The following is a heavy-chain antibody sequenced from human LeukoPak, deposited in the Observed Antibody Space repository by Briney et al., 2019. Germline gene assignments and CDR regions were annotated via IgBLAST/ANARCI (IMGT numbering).Heavy chain of an antibody. Sequence: PSETLSLTCTVSGGSISSGGYYWSWIRQHPGKGLEWIGYIHYSGSTYYNPSLKSRVTISVDTSKNQFSLKLSSVTAADTAVYYCARWGEYCSSTSCYAFDYWGQGTLVTVSS. CDR3: ARWGEYCSSTSCYAFDY. V-gene: IGHV4-31*03. D-gene: IGHD2-2*01. CDR2: IHYSGST. CDR1: GGSISSGGYY. J-gene: IGHJ4*02.